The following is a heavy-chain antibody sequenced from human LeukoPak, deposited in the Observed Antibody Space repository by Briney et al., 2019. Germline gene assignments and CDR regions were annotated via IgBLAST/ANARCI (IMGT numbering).Heavy chain of an antibody. D-gene: IGHD2-2*01. CDR2: ISWNSGSI. CDR3: ARVASRYCSSTSCHH. J-gene: IGHJ5*02. Sequence: GGSLRLSCAASGFTFDDYAMHWVRQAPGKGLERVSGISWNSGSIGYADSVKGRFTISRDNAKNSLYLQMNSLRAEDTAVYYCARVASRYCSSTSCHHWGQGTLVTVSS. V-gene: IGHV3-9*01. CDR1: GFTFDDYA.